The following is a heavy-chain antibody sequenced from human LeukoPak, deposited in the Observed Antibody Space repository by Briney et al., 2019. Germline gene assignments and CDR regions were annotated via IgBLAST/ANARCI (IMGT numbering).Heavy chain of an antibody. CDR3: ARDRIYQGIAAAGIFDY. Sequence: ASVKVSCKASGYTFTSYYMHWVRQAPGQGLEWMGIINPSGGSTSYEQKFQGRVTITADKSTSTAYMELSSLRSEDTAVYYCARDRIYQGIAAAGIFDYWGQGTLVTVSS. CDR1: GYTFTSYY. J-gene: IGHJ4*02. CDR2: INPSGGST. V-gene: IGHV1-46*01. D-gene: IGHD6-13*01.